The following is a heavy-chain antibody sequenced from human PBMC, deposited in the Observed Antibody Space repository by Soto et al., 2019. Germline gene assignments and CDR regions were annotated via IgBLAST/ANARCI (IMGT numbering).Heavy chain of an antibody. Sequence: SETLSLTCAVYGGSFSGYYWSWIRQPPGKGLEWIGEINHSGSTNYNPSLKSRVTISVDTSKNQFSLKLSSATAADTAVYYCARVCDIVVVVAATKDYYCMDVWGQGTTVTVSS. CDR1: GGSFSGYY. CDR3: ARVCDIVVVVAATKDYYCMDV. CDR2: INHSGST. V-gene: IGHV4-34*01. J-gene: IGHJ6*02. D-gene: IGHD2-15*01.